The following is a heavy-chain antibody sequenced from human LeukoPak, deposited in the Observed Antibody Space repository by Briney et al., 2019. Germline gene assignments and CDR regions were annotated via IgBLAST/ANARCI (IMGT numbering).Heavy chain of an antibody. V-gene: IGHV3-48*03. CDR1: GFTFSSYE. D-gene: IGHD3-10*01. Sequence: PGGSLRLSCAASGFTFSSYEMNWVRQAPGKGLEWVSYISSSGSTIYYADSVNGRFTIVRDNAKNSMSLQMISLRAEDTALYYCAKSGLYGSGSYPYYMDVWGKGTTVTISS. CDR3: AKSGLYGSGSYPYYMDV. J-gene: IGHJ6*03. CDR2: ISSSGSTI.